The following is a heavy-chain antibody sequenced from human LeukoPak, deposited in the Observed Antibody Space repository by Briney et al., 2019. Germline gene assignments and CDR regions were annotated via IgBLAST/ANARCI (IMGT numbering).Heavy chain of an antibody. J-gene: IGHJ4*02. V-gene: IGHV3-30*18. CDR3: AKDYLGNSWSMDD. Sequence: PGRSLRLSCAASGFRFSDFGIHWVRQAPGKGLEWVAMTSLDGRKKFYADSVRGRFTVSRDSSRNIVVLQMDSLRTEDTATYYCAKDYLGNSWSMDDWGQGTQVTVSS. D-gene: IGHD6-13*01. CDR2: TSLDGRKK. CDR1: GFRFSDFG.